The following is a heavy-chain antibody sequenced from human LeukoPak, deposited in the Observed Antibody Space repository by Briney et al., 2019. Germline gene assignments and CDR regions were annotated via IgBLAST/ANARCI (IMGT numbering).Heavy chain of an antibody. J-gene: IGHJ4*02. D-gene: IGHD6-19*01. Sequence: GGSLRLSCAASAFTFISYAMSWVRQAPGKGLEWVSAISGSGGCTYYADSVKGRFTISRDNSKNTLYLQMNSLRAENTAVYYCAKDHRRIAVALNMGVFDYWGQGTLVTVSS. CDR1: AFTFISYA. CDR2: ISGSGGCT. CDR3: AKDHRRIAVALNMGVFDY. V-gene: IGHV3-23*01.